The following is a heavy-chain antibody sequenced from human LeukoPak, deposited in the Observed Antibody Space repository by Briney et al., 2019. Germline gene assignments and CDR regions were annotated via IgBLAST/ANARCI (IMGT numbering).Heavy chain of an antibody. Sequence: SETLSLTCTVSGGSISNYYWSWIRQPPGKGLEWIGYMYYSGSTNYNPSLKSRVTISVDTSKNQFSLKPSSVTVADTAVYYCASSHPLGSNNDYYTPFDYWGQGTLVTVSS. J-gene: IGHJ4*02. CDR2: MYYSGST. D-gene: IGHD3-3*01. V-gene: IGHV4-59*01. CDR1: GGSISNYY. CDR3: ASSHPLGSNNDYYTPFDY.